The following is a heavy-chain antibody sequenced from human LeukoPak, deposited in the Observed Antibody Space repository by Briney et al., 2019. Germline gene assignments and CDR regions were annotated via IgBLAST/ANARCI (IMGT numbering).Heavy chain of an antibody. Sequence: AGRSLRLSCAASGFTFSNAWMSWVRQAPGKGLEWVGGIKSKTDGGTTAYAAPVKGRFTISRDDSKNTRYLQMNSLKTEHTAVFCCTSSRITIFGVVTKKAHYYYMDVWRKGATVTVCS. J-gene: IGHJ6*03. CDR2: IKSKTDGGTT. CDR1: GFTFSNAW. D-gene: IGHD3-3*01. CDR3: TSSRITIFGVVTKKAHYYYMDV. V-gene: IGHV3-15*01.